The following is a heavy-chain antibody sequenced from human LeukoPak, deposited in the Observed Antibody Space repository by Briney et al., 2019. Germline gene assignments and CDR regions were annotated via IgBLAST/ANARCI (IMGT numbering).Heavy chain of an antibody. CDR2: ISSSSSTI. V-gene: IGHV3-48*01. D-gene: IGHD6-13*01. J-gene: IGHJ4*02. CDR3: ARGPGGIAAAGRIFDY. Sequence: GRSLRLSCAASGFTFSSYGMHWVRQAPGKGLEWVSYISSSSSTIYYADSVKGRFTISRDNAKNSLYLQMNSLRAEDTAVYYCARGPGGIAAAGRIFDYWGQGTLVTVSS. CDR1: GFTFSSYG.